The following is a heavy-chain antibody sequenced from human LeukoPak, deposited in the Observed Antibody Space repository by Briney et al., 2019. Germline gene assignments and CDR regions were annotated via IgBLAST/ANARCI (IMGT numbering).Heavy chain of an antibody. CDR1: GYTFTGYY. CDR2: INPNSGGT. D-gene: IGHD4-17*01. Sequence: ASVTVSCKASGYTFTGYYMHWVRQAPGQGLEWMGWINPNSGGTNYAQKFQGWVTMTRDTSISTAYMELSRLRSDDTAVYYCARDKGPLTVTTRLNWFDPWGQGTLVTVSS. V-gene: IGHV1-2*04. CDR3: ARDKGPLTVTTRLNWFDP. J-gene: IGHJ5*02.